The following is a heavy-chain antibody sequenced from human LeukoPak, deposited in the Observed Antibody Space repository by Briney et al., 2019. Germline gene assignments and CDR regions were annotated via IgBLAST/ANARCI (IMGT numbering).Heavy chain of an antibody. CDR2: INPSGSI. CDR3: ARASYYDSSNNIAFDI. Sequence: KPSETLSLTCTVSGGSISGSYWSWIRQPAGKGLEWIGRINPSGSIKYNPSLKSRVTMSVDTSKNQFSLNLSSVTAADTAVYYCARASYYDSSNNIAFDIWGQGTMVTVSS. V-gene: IGHV4-4*07. J-gene: IGHJ3*02. CDR1: GGSISGSY. D-gene: IGHD3-22*01.